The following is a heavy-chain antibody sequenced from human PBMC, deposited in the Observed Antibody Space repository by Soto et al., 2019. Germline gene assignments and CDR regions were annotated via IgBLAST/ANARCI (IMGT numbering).Heavy chain of an antibody. Sequence: GGSLRLSCAASGFTFSSYSMNWVRQAPGKGLEWVSSISSSSSYIYYADSVKGRFTISRDNAKNSLYLQMNSLRAEDTAVYYCAREGIAVAGTVVYYYGMDVWGQGTTVTVSS. J-gene: IGHJ6*02. D-gene: IGHD6-19*01. V-gene: IGHV3-21*01. CDR2: ISSSSSYI. CDR3: AREGIAVAGTVVYYYGMDV. CDR1: GFTFSSYS.